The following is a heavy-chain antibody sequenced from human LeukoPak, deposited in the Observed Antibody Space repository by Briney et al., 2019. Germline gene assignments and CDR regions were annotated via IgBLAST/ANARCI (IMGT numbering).Heavy chain of an antibody. Sequence: SETLSLTCTVSGGSISSSSYYWGWIRQPPGKGLAWIGSIYYSGSTYYNPSLKSRVTISVDTSKNQFSLKLSSVTAADTAVYYCARSLARNYYGSGSYDYWGQGTLVTVSS. D-gene: IGHD3-10*01. CDR1: GGSISSSSYY. CDR2: IYYSGST. J-gene: IGHJ4*02. CDR3: ARSLARNYYGSGSYDY. V-gene: IGHV4-39*07.